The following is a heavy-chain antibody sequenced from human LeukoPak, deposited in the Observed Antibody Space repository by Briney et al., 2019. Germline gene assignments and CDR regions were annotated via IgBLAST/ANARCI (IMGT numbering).Heavy chain of an antibody. Sequence: GGSLRLSCAASGFTFSSYSMNWVRQAPGKGLEWVSSISSSSSYIYYADSVKGRFTISRDNAKNSLYLQMNSLRAEDTAVYYCVSRANCGGGCSPNDYWGQGTQVTVSS. V-gene: IGHV3-21*04. CDR3: VSRANCGGGCSPNDY. D-gene: IGHD2-21*02. CDR2: ISSSSSYI. CDR1: GFTFSSYS. J-gene: IGHJ4*02.